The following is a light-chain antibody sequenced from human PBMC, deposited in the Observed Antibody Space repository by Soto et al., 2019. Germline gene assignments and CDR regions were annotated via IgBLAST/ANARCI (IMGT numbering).Light chain of an antibody. Sequence: DIVLTQSPGTLCLSPGERATLSCRASRSVSSTYLAWYQHKPGQAPRLLIYGTSSRATGIPDRFSGSGSGTDFSLTISRLEPEDFAVYYCHQYGGSPGTFGGGTKVEIK. CDR3: HQYGGSPGT. CDR1: RSVSSTY. CDR2: GTS. V-gene: IGKV3-20*01. J-gene: IGKJ4*01.